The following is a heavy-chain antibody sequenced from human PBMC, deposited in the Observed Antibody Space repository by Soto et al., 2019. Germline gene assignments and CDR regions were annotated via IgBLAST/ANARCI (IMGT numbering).Heavy chain of an antibody. D-gene: IGHD3-10*01. Sequence: PSETLSLTCAVSGGSITSSGYSWTWIRQPPGKGLEWIGYIYHTGTTYYNPSLKSRLTISLDRSKNHFSLKLTSVTAADTAVYFCARELLMLRGADGMDVWGQGTTVTVSS. J-gene: IGHJ6*02. V-gene: IGHV4-30-2*01. CDR3: ARELLMLRGADGMDV. CDR1: GGSITSSGYS. CDR2: IYHTGTT.